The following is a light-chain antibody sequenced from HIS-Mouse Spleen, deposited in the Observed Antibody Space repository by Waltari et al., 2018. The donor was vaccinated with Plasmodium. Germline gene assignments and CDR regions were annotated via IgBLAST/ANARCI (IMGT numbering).Light chain of an antibody. V-gene: IGLV2-8*01. Sequence: SALTQPPSASGSPGQSVTISCTGTSSDVGGYNYVSWYQQHPGKAPKLMVYEVSKRPSWVPDRFSGSKSGNTASLTVAGLQAEDEADYYCSSYAGSNNLVFGGGTKLTVL. CDR2: EVS. J-gene: IGLJ2*01. CDR3: SSYAGSNNLV. CDR1: SSDVGGYNY.